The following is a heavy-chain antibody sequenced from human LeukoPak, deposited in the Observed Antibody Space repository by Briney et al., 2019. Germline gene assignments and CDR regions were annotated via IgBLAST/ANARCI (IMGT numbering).Heavy chain of an antibody. Sequence: PSETLSLTCTVSGGSISSYYWSWIQQPPGKGLEWIGYIYYSGSTNYNPSLKSRVTISVDTSKNQFSLKLSSVTAADTAVYYCARVPPYYYGSGSYNPAYYYYYMDVWGKGTTVTVSS. CDR2: IYYSGST. CDR3: ARVPPYYYGSGSYNPAYYYYYMDV. V-gene: IGHV4-59*01. D-gene: IGHD3-10*01. J-gene: IGHJ6*03. CDR1: GGSISSYY.